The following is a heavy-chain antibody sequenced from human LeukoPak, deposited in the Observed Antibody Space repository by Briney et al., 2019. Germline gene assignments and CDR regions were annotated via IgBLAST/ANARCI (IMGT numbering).Heavy chain of an antibody. CDR2: MNPNSGNT. CDR3: ARVRRGSSVSYFNWFDP. J-gene: IGHJ5*02. CDR1: GYTFTSYD. D-gene: IGHD3-10*01. Sequence: ASVKVSCKASGYTFTSYDINWVRQATGHGLEWMGWMNPNSGNTGYAQKFQGRVTMTRNTSISTAYMELSSLRSEDTAVYYCARVRRGSSVSYFNWFDPWGQGTLVTVSS. V-gene: IGHV1-8*01.